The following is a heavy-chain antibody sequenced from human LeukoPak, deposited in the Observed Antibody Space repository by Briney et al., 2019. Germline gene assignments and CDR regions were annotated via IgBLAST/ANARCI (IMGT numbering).Heavy chain of an antibody. CDR1: GFTFYDYG. CDR2: INWNGGST. D-gene: IGHD6-13*01. Sequence: GGSLSLFCAAWGFTFYDYGMMGLRQAPGKGLEWVSGINWNGGSTVYADSVKGRFIISRDNAKNFLYLQMNSLRAEDTALYHCARGAAAGTDYYYGMDVWGQGTTVTVSS. V-gene: IGHV3-20*01. J-gene: IGHJ6*02. CDR3: ARGAAAGTDYYYGMDV.